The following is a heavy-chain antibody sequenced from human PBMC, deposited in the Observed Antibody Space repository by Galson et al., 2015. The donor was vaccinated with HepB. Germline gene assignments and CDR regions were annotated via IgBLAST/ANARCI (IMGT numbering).Heavy chain of an antibody. CDR1: GFTFSSYA. Sequence: SLRLSCAASGFTFSSYAMSWVRQAPGKGLEWVSAISGSGGSTYYADSVKGRFTISRDNSKNTLYLQMNSLRADDTAVYYCTKDSSSGYPHYFDYGGQGTLVTVSS. V-gene: IGHV3-23*01. CDR2: ISGSGGST. CDR3: TKDSSSGYPHYFDY. J-gene: IGHJ4*02. D-gene: IGHD3-22*01.